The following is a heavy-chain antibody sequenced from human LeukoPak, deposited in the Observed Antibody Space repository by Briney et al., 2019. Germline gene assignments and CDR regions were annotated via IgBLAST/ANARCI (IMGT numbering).Heavy chain of an antibody. CDR2: IRYDGSNK. Sequence: HPGRSLRLSCAASGFTFSSYGMHWVRQAPGKGLEWVAFIRYDGSNKYYADSVKGRFTISRDNSKSTLYLQMNSLRAEDTAVYYCVQLEDFDYWGQGTLVTVSS. CDR1: GFTFSSYG. J-gene: IGHJ4*02. CDR3: VQLEDFDY. V-gene: IGHV3-30*02. D-gene: IGHD3-3*01.